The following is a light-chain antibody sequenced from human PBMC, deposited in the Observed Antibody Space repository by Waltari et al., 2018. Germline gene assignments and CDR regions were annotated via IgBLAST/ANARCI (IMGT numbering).Light chain of an antibody. Sequence: QSALTQPPSASGSPAQSLTISCTATSSDVGGYNYVSWYQQHPGKAPKLMIYEVSKRPSGVPDRFSGSKSGNTASLTVSGLQAEDEADYYCSSYAGSNRVFGTGTKVTVL. CDR3: SSYAGSNRV. CDR1: SSDVGGYNY. CDR2: EVS. J-gene: IGLJ1*01. V-gene: IGLV2-8*01.